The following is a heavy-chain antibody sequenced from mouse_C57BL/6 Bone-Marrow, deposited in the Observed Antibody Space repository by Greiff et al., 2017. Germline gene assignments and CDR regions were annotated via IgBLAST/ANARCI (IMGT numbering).Heavy chain of an antibody. D-gene: IGHD2-1*01. Sequence: EVMLVESGGDLVKPGGSLKLSCAASGFTFSSYGMSWVRQTPDKRLEWVATISSGGSYTYYPDSVKGRFTISRDNAKTTLYLQMSSLKSAYTAMYYCARQGGNFDYFDYWGQGTTLTVSS. CDR2: ISSGGSYT. CDR3: ARQGGNFDYFDY. J-gene: IGHJ2*01. CDR1: GFTFSSYG. V-gene: IGHV5-6*02.